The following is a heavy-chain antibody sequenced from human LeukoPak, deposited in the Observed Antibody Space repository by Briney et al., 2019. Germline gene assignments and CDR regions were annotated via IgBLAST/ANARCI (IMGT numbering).Heavy chain of an antibody. J-gene: IGHJ4*02. V-gene: IGHV3-30*04. CDR1: GFTSSSYA. CDR2: ISYDGSNK. CDR3: ARVARPWGISVAGTFDS. Sequence: GGSLRLSCAASGFTSSSYAMHWVRQAPGKGLEWVAIISYDGSNKYYADSVKGRFTISRDNPQNSLYLQMNSLRAEDTAVYYCARVARPWGISVAGTFDSWGQGTLVTVSS. D-gene: IGHD6-19*01.